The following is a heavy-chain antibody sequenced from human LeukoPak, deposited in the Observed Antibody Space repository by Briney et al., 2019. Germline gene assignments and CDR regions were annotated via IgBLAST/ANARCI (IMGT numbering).Heavy chain of an antibody. V-gene: IGHV1-8*03. J-gene: IGHJ4*02. CDR3: GRALLGGSDIYTPFSY. CDR2: MNPNSGNT. D-gene: IGHD3-10*01. Sequence: ASVKVSCKASGYTFTNYDINWVRQATGQGLEWMGYMNPNSGNTGYAQKFQDRVTITSDTSISTAYMELSSLRSDDTAVYYCGRALLGGSDIYTPFSYWGQGTLVTVSS. CDR1: GYTFTNYD.